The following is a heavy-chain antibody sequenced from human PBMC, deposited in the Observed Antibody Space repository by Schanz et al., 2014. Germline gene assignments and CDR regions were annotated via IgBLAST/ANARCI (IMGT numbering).Heavy chain of an antibody. D-gene: IGHD1-1*01. CDR3: ARAHGNNWYGKGLDY. J-gene: IGHJ4*02. V-gene: IGHV3-33*08. CDR2: MSYDGSIK. Sequence: VRLVESGGGLVQPGGSLRLSCEASGFDFNSYSMNWVRQVPGKGLEWVAAMSYDGSIKYYGDSVKGRFTISRDNSKNTLYLQMNSLRADDTAVYFCARAHGNNWYGKGLDYWGQGTQVTVSS. CDR1: GFDFNSYS.